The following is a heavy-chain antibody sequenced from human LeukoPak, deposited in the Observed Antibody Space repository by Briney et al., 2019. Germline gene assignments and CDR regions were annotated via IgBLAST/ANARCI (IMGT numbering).Heavy chain of an antibody. CDR2: ISTSSSYI. CDR3: ARQQWLDGAYYFDY. J-gene: IGHJ4*02. Sequence: PGGSLRLSCAASGFTFSDHYMDWVRQAPGKGLECVSFISTSSSYIYYADSVRGRFTISRDNAKNSLYLQMNSLRAEDTAVYYCARQQWLDGAYYFDYWGQGTLVTVSS. D-gene: IGHD6-19*01. CDR1: GFTFSDHY. V-gene: IGHV3-21*01.